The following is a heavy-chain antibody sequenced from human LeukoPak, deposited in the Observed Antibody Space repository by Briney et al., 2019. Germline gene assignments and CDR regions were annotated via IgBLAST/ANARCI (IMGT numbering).Heavy chain of an antibody. Sequence: PSETLSLTCTVSGGSISSSSYYWGWIRQPPGKGLEWIGSIYYSGSTYYNPSLKSRVTISVDTSKNQFSLKLSSVTAADTAVYYCARTAITMVLGDCFDPWGQGTLVTVSS. V-gene: IGHV4-39*01. CDR2: IYYSGST. J-gene: IGHJ5*02. D-gene: IGHD3-10*01. CDR3: ARTAITMVLGDCFDP. CDR1: GGSISSSSYY.